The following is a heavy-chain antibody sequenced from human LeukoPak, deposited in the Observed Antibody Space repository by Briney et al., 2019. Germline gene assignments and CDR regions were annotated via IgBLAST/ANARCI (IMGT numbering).Heavy chain of an antibody. CDR2: INPNSGDT. CDR3: ARTLVVINDAFAI. CDR1: GYTFTGYD. D-gene: IGHD3-22*01. J-gene: IGHJ3*02. Sequence: ASVKVACKTSGYTFTGYDIHWVRQAPGQGLETMGWINPNSGDTNYAQKFQGRVSMTGDTSISTAYMELSRLRSDDTAVYYCARTLVVINDAFAIWGQGTMVTVSS. V-gene: IGHV1-2*02.